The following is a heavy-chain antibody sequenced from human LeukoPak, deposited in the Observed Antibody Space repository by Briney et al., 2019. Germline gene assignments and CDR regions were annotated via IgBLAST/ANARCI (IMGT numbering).Heavy chain of an antibody. CDR3: ARRGGSGRAFDY. D-gene: IGHD1-26*01. Sequence: PSETLSLTCSVSGASISGGTYYWGWLRQPPGRGLEWIGSIYYTGSTYDNPSLKSRVTISVDTSKNQFSLKLSSVTAADTAMYYCARRGGSGRAFDYWGQGTLVTVSS. J-gene: IGHJ4*02. V-gene: IGHV4-39*01. CDR2: IYYTGST. CDR1: GASISGGTYY.